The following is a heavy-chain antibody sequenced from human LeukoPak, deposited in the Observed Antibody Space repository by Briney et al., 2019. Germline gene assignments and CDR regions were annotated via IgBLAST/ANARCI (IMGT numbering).Heavy chain of an antibody. CDR1: GFTFSSYA. CDR3: AKGVYGVEYFDY. J-gene: IGHJ4*02. CDR2: ISYDGSNK. D-gene: IGHD4-17*01. V-gene: IGHV3-30-3*01. Sequence: GGSLRLSCAASGFTFSSYAMHWVRQAPGKGLEWVAVISYDGSNKYYADSVKGRFTISRDNSKNTLYLQMNSLRAEDTAVYYCAKGVYGVEYFDYWGQGTLVTVSS.